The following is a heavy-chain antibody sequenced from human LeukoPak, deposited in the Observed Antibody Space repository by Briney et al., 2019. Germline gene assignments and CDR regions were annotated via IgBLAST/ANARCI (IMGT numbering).Heavy chain of an antibody. CDR3: VRAPINDYGGPLYYYMDV. CDR1: GFTFSGYN. Sequence: PGGSLRLSCAASGFTFSGYNMNWVRQAPGKGLEWVSSVSSTSSYIYYADSVKGRFTISRDNAKNSLYPQMNSLRAEDTAVYYCVRAPINDYGGPLYYYMDVWGKGTTVTVSS. V-gene: IGHV3-21*01. CDR2: VSSTSSYI. J-gene: IGHJ6*03. D-gene: IGHD4-17*01.